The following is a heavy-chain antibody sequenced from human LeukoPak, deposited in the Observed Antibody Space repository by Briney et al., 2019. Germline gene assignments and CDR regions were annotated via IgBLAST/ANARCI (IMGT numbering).Heavy chain of an antibody. V-gene: IGHV1-69*04. D-gene: IGHD3-3*01. CDR3: ARVRLRNGYNWFDP. CDR1: GGTFSSHA. CDR2: IIPILGIA. J-gene: IGHJ5*02. Sequence: SVKVSCKASGGTFSSHAISWVRQAPGQGLEWMGRIIPILGIANYAQKFQGRVTITADKSTSTAYMELSSLRSEDTAVYYCARVRLRNGYNWFDPWGQGTLVTVSS.